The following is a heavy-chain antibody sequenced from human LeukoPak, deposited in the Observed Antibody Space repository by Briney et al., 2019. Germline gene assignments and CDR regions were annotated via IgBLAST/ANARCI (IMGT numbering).Heavy chain of an antibody. J-gene: IGHJ4*02. Sequence: PSGTLSLTCTVSGGSISSGGYYWSWIRQHPGKGLEWIGYIYYSGSTYYNPSLKSRVTISVDTSKNQFSLKLSSVTAADTAVYYCAREWGKLGISLGYFDYWGQGTLVTVSS. CDR2: IYYSGST. V-gene: IGHV4-31*03. CDR1: GGSISSGGYY. D-gene: IGHD7-27*01. CDR3: AREWGKLGISLGYFDY.